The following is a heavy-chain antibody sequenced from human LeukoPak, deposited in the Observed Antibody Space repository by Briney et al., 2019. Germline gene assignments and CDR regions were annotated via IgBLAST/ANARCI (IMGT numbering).Heavy chain of an antibody. CDR2: IHHRGTT. CDR3: ARSNSGSYGWFDP. Sequence: SETLSLTCIVSGGSISTNTYYWGWIRLPPGKGLEWIGEIHHRGTTYYNPSLRSRVTISVDTSKNQFSLRLTSVTAADTAVYYCARSNSGSYGWFDPWGQGTLVTVSS. D-gene: IGHD1-26*01. V-gene: IGHV4-39*07. J-gene: IGHJ5*02. CDR1: GGSISTNTYY.